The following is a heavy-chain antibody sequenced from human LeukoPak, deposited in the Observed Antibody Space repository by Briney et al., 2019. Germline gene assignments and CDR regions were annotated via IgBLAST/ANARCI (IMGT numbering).Heavy chain of an antibody. CDR3: AKDGGYYGSGYYFDY. Sequence: GRSLRLSCAASGFTFSSYGMHWVRQAPGKGLEWVAVISYDGSNKYYADSVKGRFTISRDNSKNTLYLQMNSLRAEDTAVYYCAKDGGYYGSGYYFDYWGQGTLVTVSS. CDR2: ISYDGSNK. J-gene: IGHJ4*02. V-gene: IGHV3-30*18. D-gene: IGHD3-10*01. CDR1: GFTFSSYG.